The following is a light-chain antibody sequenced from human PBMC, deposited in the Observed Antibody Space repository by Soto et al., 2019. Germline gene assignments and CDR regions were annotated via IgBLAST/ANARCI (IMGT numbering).Light chain of an antibody. V-gene: IGKV1-17*01. J-gene: IGKJ4*01. Sequence: DIQMTQSPSSLSASVGDRVTFTCRASQGIRNDLSWYQQKPGKAPKLLIYDASGLERGVPSRFSGSGSGTECTLTISSLQPDDFATYYCQQYKRYSTFGGGTEVDI. CDR1: QGIRND. CDR2: DAS. CDR3: QQYKRYST.